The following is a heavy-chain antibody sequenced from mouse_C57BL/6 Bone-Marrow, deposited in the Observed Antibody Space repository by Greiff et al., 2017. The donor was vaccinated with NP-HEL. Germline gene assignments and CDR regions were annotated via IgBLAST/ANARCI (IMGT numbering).Heavy chain of an antibody. CDR3: ARKGDYGRWRDFDY. J-gene: IGHJ2*01. V-gene: IGHV1-39*01. CDR2: INPNYGTT. Sequence: EVHLVESGPELVKPGASVKISCKASGYSFTDYNMNWVKQSNGKSLEWIGVINPNYGTTSYNQKFKGKATLTVDQSSSTAYMQLNSLTSEDSAVYYCARKGDYGRWRDFDYWGQGTTLTVSS. D-gene: IGHD1-1*01. CDR1: GYSFTDYN.